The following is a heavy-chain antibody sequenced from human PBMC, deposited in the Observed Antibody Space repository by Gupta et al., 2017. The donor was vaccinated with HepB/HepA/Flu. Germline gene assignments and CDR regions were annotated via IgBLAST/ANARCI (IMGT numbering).Heavy chain of an antibody. V-gene: IGHV1-2*02. CDR2: NNPTSRGR. CDR1: GYTFNDYY. Sequence: QVQLVQSGAEVKKPGASVQVSCNTSGYTFNDYYLHWLRPASGKGLEWMGWNNPTSRGRNYAQKFQGRVTMTRDTSIHTASMQLTSLRSDDTAVYFCARALFYLVVYYFDLWCQGTLVTVSS. D-gene: IGHD2-15*01. CDR3: ARALFYLVVYYFDL. J-gene: IGHJ4*02.